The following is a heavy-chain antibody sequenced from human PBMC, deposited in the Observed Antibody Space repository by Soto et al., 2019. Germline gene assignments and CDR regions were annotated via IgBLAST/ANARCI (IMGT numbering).Heavy chain of an antibody. CDR1: GYTFTSYA. V-gene: IGHV1-3*05. CDR2: INAGNGNT. J-gene: IGHJ4*02. Sequence: QVQLEQSGAEEKKPGASVKVSCKASGYTFTSYAMHWVRQAPGQRLEWMGWINAGNGNTKYSQKFQGRVTITRDTSASTAYMELSSLRSEDTAVYYCARSIVVVTRLDYWGQGTLVTVSS. CDR3: ARSIVVVTRLDY. D-gene: IGHD2-21*02.